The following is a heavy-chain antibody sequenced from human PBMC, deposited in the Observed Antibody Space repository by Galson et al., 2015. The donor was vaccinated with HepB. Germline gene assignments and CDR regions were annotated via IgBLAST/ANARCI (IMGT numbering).Heavy chain of an antibody. D-gene: IGHD3-10*01. Sequence: SLRLSCAASGFTFSRFAMHWVRQAPGKGLEWMAVISFDGSYKYYANSVKGRYIISRDNSKNTLYPQMNSLRPDDTAVYYRTRVRDDLVLEDAFDFWGQGTTVTVSS. CDR2: ISFDGSYK. CDR3: TRVRDDLVLEDAFDF. V-gene: IGHV3-30-3*01. J-gene: IGHJ3*01. CDR1: GFTFSRFA.